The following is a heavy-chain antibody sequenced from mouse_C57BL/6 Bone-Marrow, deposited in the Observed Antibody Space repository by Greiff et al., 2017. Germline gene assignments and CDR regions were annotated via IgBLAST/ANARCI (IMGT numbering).Heavy chain of an antibody. J-gene: IGHJ2*01. CDR3: SSFDGNYFDF. V-gene: IGHV14-4*01. CDR2: IDPEIGDT. D-gene: IGHD2-3*01. Sequence: VQLQQSGAELVRPGASVKLSCTASGFNIKDDYIHWVKQRPEQGLAWIGWIDPEIGDTEYASKFPGKATITSDTSSNTAYLQLSSLTSEDTAVYYCSSFDGNYFDFWGQGTPLTGAS. CDR1: GFNIKDDY.